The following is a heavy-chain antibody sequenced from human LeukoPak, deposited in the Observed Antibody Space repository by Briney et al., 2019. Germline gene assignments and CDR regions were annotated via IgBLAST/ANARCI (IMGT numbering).Heavy chain of an antibody. J-gene: IGHJ4*02. Sequence: EALSLTCTVSGGSVTDPGYYWGWVRQPPGKELEWIASVHSSGNTYYKSSLKSRVTISLDTSHKQISLSLTSVAASDTAVYFCARHGLQRFDYWGQGTLVPVSS. CDR1: GGSVTDPGYY. CDR2: VHSSGNT. D-gene: IGHD2-2*01. V-gene: IGHV4-39*01. CDR3: ARHGLQRFDY.